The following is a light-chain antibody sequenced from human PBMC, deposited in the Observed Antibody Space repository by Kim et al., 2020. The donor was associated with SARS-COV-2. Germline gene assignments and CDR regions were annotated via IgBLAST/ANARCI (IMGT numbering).Light chain of an antibody. CDR1: SSDVGGYNY. CDR3: SSYTSSSTWV. Sequence: QSALTQPASVSGSPGQSITISCTGTSSDVGGYNYVSWYQHHPGKAPKLMIYDVNKRPSGVSNRFSGSKSGNTASLTISGLQAEDEADYYCSSYTSSSTWVFGGGTKLTVL. CDR2: DVN. V-gene: IGLV2-14*03. J-gene: IGLJ3*02.